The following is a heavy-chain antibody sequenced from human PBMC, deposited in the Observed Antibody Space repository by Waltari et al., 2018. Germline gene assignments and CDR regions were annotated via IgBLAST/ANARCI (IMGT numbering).Heavy chain of an antibody. Sequence: EVQLVESGGGLVKRGGSLRLSCAASGFTFSSYSMNWVRQAPGKGLEWVSSISSSSSYIYYADSVKGRFTISRDNAKNSLYLQMNSLRAEDTAVYYCARSFYSSSYLDYWGQGTLVTVSS. CDR2: ISSSSSYI. D-gene: IGHD6-6*01. J-gene: IGHJ4*02. V-gene: IGHV3-21*01. CDR3: ARSFYSSSYLDY. CDR1: GFTFSSYS.